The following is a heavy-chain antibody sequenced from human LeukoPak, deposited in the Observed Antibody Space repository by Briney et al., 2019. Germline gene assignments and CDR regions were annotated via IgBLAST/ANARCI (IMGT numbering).Heavy chain of an antibody. CDR1: GGTFSSYA. V-gene: IGHV1-69*13. CDR2: IIPIFGTA. CDR3: ARALNYCSSTSCYHMDY. Sequence: SVKVSCKASGGTFSSYAISWVRQAPGQGLEWMGGIIPIFGTANYAQKFQGRVTITADESTSTAYTELSSLRSEDTAVYYCARALNYCSSTSCYHMDYWGQGTLVTVSS. D-gene: IGHD2-2*01. J-gene: IGHJ4*02.